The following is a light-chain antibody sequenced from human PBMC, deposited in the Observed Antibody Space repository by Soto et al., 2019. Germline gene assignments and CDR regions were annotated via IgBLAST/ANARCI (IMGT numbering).Light chain of an antibody. Sequence: EIVLTQSPDSLSLSPGERATLSCRASQSVSSTFFACYQQRPGQAPRLLMYGASSRATGSSERFSGSGSETDSNLTIRRQEPEDFGVYYCKQIESSVTFGQGTKVAIK. CDR1: QSVSSTF. CDR2: GAS. J-gene: IGKJ1*01. CDR3: KQIESSVT. V-gene: IGKV3-20*01.